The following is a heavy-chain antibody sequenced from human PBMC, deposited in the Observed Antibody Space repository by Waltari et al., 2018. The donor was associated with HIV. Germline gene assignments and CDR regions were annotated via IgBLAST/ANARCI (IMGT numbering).Heavy chain of an antibody. CDR1: GFTFSSYW. CDR3: ARDGKLAKYSCDY. J-gene: IGHJ4*02. CDR2: IKEDGSEK. D-gene: IGHD5-18*01. V-gene: IGHV3-7*01. Sequence: EVQLVESGGGLVQPGGSLRLSCAASGFTFSSYWMTWVRQAPGKGREWVANIKEDGSEKYYVDSVKGRFTISRDNAKNSLHLQMNSLRVDDTAVYYCARDGKLAKYSCDYWGQGTLVTVSS.